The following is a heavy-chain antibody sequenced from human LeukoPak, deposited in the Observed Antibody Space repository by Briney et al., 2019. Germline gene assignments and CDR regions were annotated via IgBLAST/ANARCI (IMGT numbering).Heavy chain of an antibody. D-gene: IGHD3-10*01. CDR1: GGSISSGDYY. CDR2: IYYSGST. CDR3: ARVSLGWVPPYYYMDV. Sequence: SETLSLTCTVSGGSISSGDYYWSWIRQPPGKGLEWIGYIYYSGSTYYNPSLKSRVTISVDTSKNQFSLKLSSVTAADTAVYYCARVSLGWVPPYYYMDVWGKGTTVTVSS. V-gene: IGHV4-30-4*01. J-gene: IGHJ6*03.